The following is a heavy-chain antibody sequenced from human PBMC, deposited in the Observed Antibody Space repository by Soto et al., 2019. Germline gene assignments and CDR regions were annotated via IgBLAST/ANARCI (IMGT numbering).Heavy chain of an antibody. CDR3: ARGPSGDKVDY. CDR1: GGSISSGGYY. V-gene: IGHV4-30-4*08. D-gene: IGHD7-27*01. CDR2: IYYSGST. Sequence: SETLSLTCTVSGGSISSGGYYLSWIRQHPGKGLEWIGYIYYSGSTYNNPSLKSRITISVDTSKNQFSLKLSSVSVADTAVYYCARGPSGDKVDYWGQGILVTVSS. J-gene: IGHJ4*02.